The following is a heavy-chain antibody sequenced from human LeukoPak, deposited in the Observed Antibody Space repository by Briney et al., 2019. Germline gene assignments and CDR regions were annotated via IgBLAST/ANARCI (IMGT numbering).Heavy chain of an antibody. D-gene: IGHD6-13*01. J-gene: IGHJ3*02. CDR2: IWPNGSNK. Sequence: VGSLRLSCAASGFTFSTYGMHWVRQAPGKGLEWVAVIWPNGSNKYHADSVKGRFTISRDNSKSTLFLQMSSLAAEDTAVYYCVGELLTAAGTIGAFDIWGRGTMVTVSS. V-gene: IGHV3-33*01. CDR1: GFTFSTYG. CDR3: VGELLTAAGTIGAFDI.